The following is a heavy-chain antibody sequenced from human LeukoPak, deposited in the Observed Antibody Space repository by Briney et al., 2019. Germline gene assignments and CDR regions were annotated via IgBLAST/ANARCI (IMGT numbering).Heavy chain of an antibody. CDR2: THPDEREK. D-gene: IGHD5-24*01. V-gene: IGHV3-7*01. Sequence: PGGSLRLSCAASGFTFSNYWMSWVRQAPGKGLEWVANTHPDEREKYYVDSVEGRFIIYRDNAKNLLYLHLNSLRAEDTALYYCARDAARWGRYYYMDVWGKGATVTVSS. CDR1: GFTFSNYW. CDR3: ARDAARWGRYYYMDV. J-gene: IGHJ6*03.